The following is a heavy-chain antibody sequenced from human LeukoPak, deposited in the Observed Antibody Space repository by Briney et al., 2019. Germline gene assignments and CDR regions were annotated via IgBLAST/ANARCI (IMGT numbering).Heavy chain of an antibody. V-gene: IGHV3-7*03. CDR2: MNEYGSEI. D-gene: IGHD5-18*01. Sequence: PGGSLRLSCSVSGFIFRDFSMSWVRQAPGKGLEWVAKMNEYGSEIFYVDSVKGRFTISRDNGKNSLYLQMNSLRAEDTALYYCAKGSYGRYYYYYMDVWGKGTTVTISS. CDR3: AKGSYGRYYYYYMDV. CDR1: GFIFRDFS. J-gene: IGHJ6*03.